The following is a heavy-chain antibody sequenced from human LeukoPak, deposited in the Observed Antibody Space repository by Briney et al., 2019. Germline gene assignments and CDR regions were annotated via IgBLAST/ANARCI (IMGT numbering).Heavy chain of an antibody. V-gene: IGHV3-23*01. J-gene: IGHJ6*02. D-gene: IGHD4-17*01. CDR1: GFTFSIYA. Sequence: GGSLRLSCAASGFTFSIYAMSWVRQAPGKGLEWVSAISGSGGTAYYADSVKGRFTISRDISKNTLYLQMNSLRAEDTAVYYCAKADYGDYYYYGMDVWGQGTTVTVSS. CDR3: AKADYGDYYYYGMDV. CDR2: ISGSGGTA.